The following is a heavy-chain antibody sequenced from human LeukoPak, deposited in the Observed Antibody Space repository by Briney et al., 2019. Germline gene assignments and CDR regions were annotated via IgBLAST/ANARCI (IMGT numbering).Heavy chain of an antibody. CDR3: ARHQWLGAFDI. J-gene: IGHJ3*02. CDR1: GGSISSYY. D-gene: IGHD6-19*01. Sequence: SETLSLTCTVSGGSISSYYWSWIRQPPGKGLERIGYIYYSGSTNYNPSLKSRVTISVDTSKNQFSLKLSSVTAADTAVYYCARHQWLGAFDIWGQGTMVTVSS. CDR2: IYYSGST. V-gene: IGHV4-59*01.